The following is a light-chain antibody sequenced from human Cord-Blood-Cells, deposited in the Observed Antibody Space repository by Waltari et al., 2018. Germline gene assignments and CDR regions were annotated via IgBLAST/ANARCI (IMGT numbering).Light chain of an antibody. J-gene: IGKJ4*01. V-gene: IGKV4-1*01. CDR1: QSVLYSSNNKNY. CDR3: QQYYSTPLT. Sequence: DIVMSQSPHSLAVSLGARATINCKSSQSVLYSSNNKNYLAWYQQKPGQPPKLLIYWASTRESGVPDRCSGRGSGTDFTLTISSLQAEDVAVYYCQQYYSTPLTFGGRTKVEIK. CDR2: WAS.